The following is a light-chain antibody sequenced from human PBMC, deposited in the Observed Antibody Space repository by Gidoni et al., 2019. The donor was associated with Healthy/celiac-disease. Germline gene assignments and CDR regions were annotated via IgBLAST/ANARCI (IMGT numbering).Light chain of an antibody. CDR2: AAS. CDR1: QGISSY. J-gene: IGKJ2*01. V-gene: IGKV1-8*01. CDR3: QQYYSYPHT. Sequence: AIRMTQSPSSFSASTGDRVTITCRASQGISSYLAWYQQKPGKAPKLLIYAASTLQSGVPSRFSGSGSGTDFTLTISGLQSEDFATYYCQQYYSYPHTFGQXTKLEIK.